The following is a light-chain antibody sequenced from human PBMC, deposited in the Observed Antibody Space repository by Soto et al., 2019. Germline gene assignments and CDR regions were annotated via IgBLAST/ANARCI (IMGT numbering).Light chain of an antibody. CDR1: QSVSSSY. V-gene: IGKV3-20*01. Sequence: EIVLTQSPGTLSLSPGERATLSCRASQSVSSSYLAWYQQKPGQAPRLLIYGASSRATGIPDRFSGSGSGTDFTLTISRLEPEDFAVYYRQQYGSSPTTFGRGTKVDI. CDR3: QQYGSSPTT. J-gene: IGKJ3*01. CDR2: GAS.